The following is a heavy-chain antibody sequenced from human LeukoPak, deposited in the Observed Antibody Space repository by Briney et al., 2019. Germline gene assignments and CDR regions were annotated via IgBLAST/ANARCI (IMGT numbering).Heavy chain of an antibody. D-gene: IGHD5-18*01. V-gene: IGHV4-61*02. CDR2: VHTSGST. J-gene: IGHJ4*02. Sequence: TLSLTCTVSGGSIGSDNYYWTWIRQPAGKGLEWIGRVHTSGSTDFNPSLKSRVSISLDTSMNQFSLRLSSVTAADTAVYYCARGYTYGHGAMFDFWGQGTLVTVSP. CDR3: ARGYTYGHGAMFDF. CDR1: GGSIGSDNYY.